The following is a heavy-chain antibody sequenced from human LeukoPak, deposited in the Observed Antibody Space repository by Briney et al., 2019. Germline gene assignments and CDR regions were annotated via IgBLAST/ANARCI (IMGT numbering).Heavy chain of an antibody. J-gene: IGHJ4*02. CDR1: GVSISRYY. D-gene: IGHD5-18*01. CDR3: ARSSGYTYGSDY. CDR2: IYFSGSI. Sequence: SETLSLTCRVSGVSISRYYWRWVRQPPGRGLEWVGYIYFSGSINYNPSLKSRVTISADTSKNQLSLKLSSVTAADTAVYYCARSSGYTYGSDYWGQGTLVTVSS. V-gene: IGHV4-59*08.